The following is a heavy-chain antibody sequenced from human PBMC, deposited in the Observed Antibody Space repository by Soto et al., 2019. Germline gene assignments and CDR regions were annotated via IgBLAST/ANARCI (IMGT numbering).Heavy chain of an antibody. V-gene: IGHV1-2*02. CDR3: AKDLTRQLAYWLDP. J-gene: IGHJ5*02. D-gene: IGHD6-6*01. Sequence: ASEKVSCTASGFAFIGYDIHWLLQAPGQGPEWMGWINAHSGGTEYAQKFQGRVTLTRDTSIATAYLTLTSLTSDDTALYYCAKDLTRQLAYWLDPWGQGTQVTVSS. CDR2: INAHSGGT. CDR1: GFAFIGYD.